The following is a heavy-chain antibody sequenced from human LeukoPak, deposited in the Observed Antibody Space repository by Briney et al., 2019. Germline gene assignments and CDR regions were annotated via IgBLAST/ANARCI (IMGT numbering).Heavy chain of an antibody. CDR2: ISGSGGST. V-gene: IGHV3-23*01. CDR1: GFTFSSSA. D-gene: IGHD1-26*01. CDR3: AKDGGELPATFDY. Sequence: PGGSLRLSCAASGFTFSSSAMSWVRQAPGKGLEWVSAISGSGGSTYYADSVKGRFTISRDNSKNTLYLQMNSLRAEDTAVYYCAKDGGELPATFDYWGQGTLVTVSS. J-gene: IGHJ4*02.